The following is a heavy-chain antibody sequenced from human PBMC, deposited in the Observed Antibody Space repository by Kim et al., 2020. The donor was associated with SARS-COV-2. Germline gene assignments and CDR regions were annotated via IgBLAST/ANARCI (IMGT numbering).Heavy chain of an antibody. J-gene: IGHJ4*02. CDR1: GYTFTSYY. CDR3: ARGDDILTGYYGPFDY. D-gene: IGHD3-9*01. Sequence: ASVKVSCKASGYTFTSYYMHWVRQAPGQGLEWMGIINPSGGSTSYAQKFQGRVTMTRDTSTSTVYMELSSLRSEDTAVYYCARGDDILTGYYGPFDYWGQGTLVTVSS. V-gene: IGHV1-46*01. CDR2: INPSGGST.